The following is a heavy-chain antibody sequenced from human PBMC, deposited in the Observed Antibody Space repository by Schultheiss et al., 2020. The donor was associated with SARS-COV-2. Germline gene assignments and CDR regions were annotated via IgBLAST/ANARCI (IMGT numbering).Heavy chain of an antibody. J-gene: IGHJ6*02. CDR2: IYYSGGT. Sequence: SETLSLTCTVSGCSISSSSYYWGWIRQPPGKGLEWIGSIYYSGGTYYNPSLTSRVTIYVDMSKNQYSLKLSFVTAADTTVYYCARSSPRLGDYDYYYYGMDVWGRGSTITVAS. CDR3: ARSSPRLGDYDYYYYGMDV. CDR1: GCSISSSSYY. D-gene: IGHD4-17*01. V-gene: IGHV4-39*01.